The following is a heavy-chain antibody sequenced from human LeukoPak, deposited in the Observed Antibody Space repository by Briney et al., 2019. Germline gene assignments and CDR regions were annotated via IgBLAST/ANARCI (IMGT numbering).Heavy chain of an antibody. CDR3: AGLGEDLAVGVAGYWFVP. V-gene: IGHV5-51*01. J-gene: IGHJ5*02. CDR1: GYSFTTYW. D-gene: IGHD2-15*01. CDR2: IYPDDSNT. Sequence: GESLRISCKGSGYSFTTYWIGWVRQMPGKGLEWMGIIYPDDSNTRYSPSFQGQVTISADKSINTAYLQWSSLKASDTAMYYCAGLGEDLAVGVAGYWFVPWGQGTLVTVSS.